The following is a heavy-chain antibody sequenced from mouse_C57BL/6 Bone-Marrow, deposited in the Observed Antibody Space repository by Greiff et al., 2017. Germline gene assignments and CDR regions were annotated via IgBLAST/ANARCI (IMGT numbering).Heavy chain of an antibody. D-gene: IGHD2-4*01. Sequence: EVQVVESGGDLVKPGGSLKLSCAASGFTFSSYGLSWVRPTPDKMLAWVATLSSGGSYTYSPDSVNGRFTISRANAKNTLYLQMSSLKSEDTAMYYCARLEITTVPYYYAMDYWGQGTSGTVSS. CDR1: GFTFSSYG. V-gene: IGHV5-6*01. CDR3: ARLEITTVPYYYAMDY. J-gene: IGHJ4*01. CDR2: LSSGGSYT.